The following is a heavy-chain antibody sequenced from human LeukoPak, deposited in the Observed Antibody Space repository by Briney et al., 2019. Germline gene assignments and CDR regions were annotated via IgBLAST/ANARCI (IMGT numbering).Heavy chain of an antibody. J-gene: IGHJ5*02. CDR2: INHSGGT. CDR3: ARGQEAATGQLPDWFDP. V-gene: IGHV4-34*01. D-gene: IGHD2-15*01. CDR1: GGSFSGYY. Sequence: SETLSLTCAVHGGSFSGYYWSWIRQPPGKGLEWIGEINHSGGTNYNPSLKSRVTLSVDLSKNHFSLKLTSVTAADTAVYYCARGQEAATGQLPDWFDPWGQGTLVTVSS.